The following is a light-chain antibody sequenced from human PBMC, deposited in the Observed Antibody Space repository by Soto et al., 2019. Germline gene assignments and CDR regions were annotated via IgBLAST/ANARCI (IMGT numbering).Light chain of an antibody. Sequence: EIALTQSPATLSVSPGERATLSCRASQSVSSNLAWYQQKPGQAPRLLIYGASTRATATPVRFSGSGSGTEFTLTISSLQSEDFAVYYCQQYNKWPPYTFGQGTKLEIK. V-gene: IGKV3-15*01. CDR1: QSVSSN. CDR3: QQYNKWPPYT. CDR2: GAS. J-gene: IGKJ2*01.